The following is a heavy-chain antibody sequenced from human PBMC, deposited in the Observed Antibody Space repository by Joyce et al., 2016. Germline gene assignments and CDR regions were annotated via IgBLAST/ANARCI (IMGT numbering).Heavy chain of an antibody. CDR3: ATVEYSYGSGTPRDYYYYMDV. V-gene: IGHV1-69-2*01. Sequence: EVQVVQSGAEVKKPGATVKISCKVSGYTFTDYYMHWVQQAPGKGLEWMGLVDPEDGETMYAEKFQGRVTRTAGTSADTAYMELSSLRSEDTAVYYCATVEYSYGSGTPRDYYYYMDVWGKGTTVTVSS. D-gene: IGHD3-10*01. CDR1: GYTFTDYY. J-gene: IGHJ6*03. CDR2: VDPEDGET.